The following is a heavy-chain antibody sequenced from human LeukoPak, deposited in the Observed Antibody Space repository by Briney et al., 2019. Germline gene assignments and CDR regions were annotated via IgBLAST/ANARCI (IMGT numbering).Heavy chain of an antibody. Sequence: SKTLSLTCTVSGGSIGTYYWSWIRQPPGKGLEWIGYIYYNGYTDYNPSLKSRVTISLHTSKNQFSLKLSSVTAADTAVYYCARVQSRLSWFDPWGQGTLVTVSS. V-gene: IGHV4-59*12. J-gene: IGHJ5*02. CDR3: ARVQSRLSWFDP. CDR2: IYYNGYT. CDR1: GGSIGTYY.